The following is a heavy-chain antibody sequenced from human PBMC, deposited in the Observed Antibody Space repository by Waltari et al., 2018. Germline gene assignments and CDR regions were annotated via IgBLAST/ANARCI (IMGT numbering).Heavy chain of an antibody. CDR1: GYTFTSYG. CDR3: ARDSRGGANPIDAFDI. V-gene: IGHV1-18*01. Sequence: QVQLVQSGAEVKKPGASVKVSCKASGYTFTSYGISWVRQAPGQGLEWMGWISAYNGNTNYAQKLQGRVTMTTDTSTSKAYMELRSRRADDTAVYYCARDSRGGANPIDAFDIWGQGTMVTVSS. CDR2: ISAYNGNT. J-gene: IGHJ3*02. D-gene: IGHD1-26*01.